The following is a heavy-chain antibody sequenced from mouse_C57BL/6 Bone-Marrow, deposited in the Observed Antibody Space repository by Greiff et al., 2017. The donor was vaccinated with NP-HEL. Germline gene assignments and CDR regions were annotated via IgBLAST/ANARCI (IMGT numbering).Heavy chain of an antibody. V-gene: IGHV1-59*01. CDR3: AIRFAY. CDR2: IDPSDSYT. J-gene: IGHJ3*01. CDR1: GYTFTSYW. Sequence: VQLQQPGAELVRPGTSVKLSCKASGYTFTSYWMHWVKQRPGQGLEWIGVIDPSDSYTNYNQKFKGKATLTVDTSSSTAYMQLSSLTSEDSAVYYCAIRFAYWGQGTLVTVSA.